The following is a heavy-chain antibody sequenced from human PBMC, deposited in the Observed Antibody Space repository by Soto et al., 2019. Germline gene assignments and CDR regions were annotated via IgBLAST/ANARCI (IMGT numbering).Heavy chain of an antibody. CDR1: GYSISSGYY. J-gene: IGHJ6*02. CDR3: ARDSVVVVTAIHRLYYYYYGMDV. CDR2: IYHSGST. Sequence: SETLSLTCAVSGYSISSGYYWGWIRQPPGKGLEWIGSIYHSGSTYYNPSLKSRVTISVDTSKNQFSLKLSSVTAADTAVYYCARDSVVVVTAIHRLYYYYYGMDVWGQGTTVTVSS. D-gene: IGHD2-21*02. V-gene: IGHV4-38-2*02.